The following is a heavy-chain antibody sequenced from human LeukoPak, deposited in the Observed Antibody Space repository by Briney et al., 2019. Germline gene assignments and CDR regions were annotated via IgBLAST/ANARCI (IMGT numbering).Heavy chain of an antibody. V-gene: IGHV1-8*01. Sequence: ASVKVSCKASGYTFTSYDINWVRQATGQRPEWMGWMSPNSGNTGYAQKFQGRVTMARSTSMSTAYMELSSLRSEDTAVYYCVRDGEGVAISVNYWFAPWGQGTLVTVSS. CDR3: VRDGEGVAISVNYWFAP. CDR1: GYTFTSYD. CDR2: MSPNSGNT. D-gene: IGHD3-10*01. J-gene: IGHJ5*02.